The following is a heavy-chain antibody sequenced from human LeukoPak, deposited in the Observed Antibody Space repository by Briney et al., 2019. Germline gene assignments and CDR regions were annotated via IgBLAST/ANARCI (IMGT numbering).Heavy chain of an antibody. Sequence: SETLSLTCTVSGGSISSSSYYWGWIRQPPGKGLEWNGSNYYSGSTYYNPSLKSRVTISVDTSKNQFSLKLSSVTAADTAVYYCARDLGPYSSSSEVRYWGQGTLVTVSS. CDR1: GGSISSSSYY. V-gene: IGHV4-39*07. J-gene: IGHJ4*02. D-gene: IGHD6-6*01. CDR2: NYYSGST. CDR3: ARDLGPYSSSSEVRY.